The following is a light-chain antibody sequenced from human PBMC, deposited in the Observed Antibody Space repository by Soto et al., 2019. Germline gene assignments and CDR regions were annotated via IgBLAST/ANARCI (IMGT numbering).Light chain of an antibody. CDR3: SSYAGSNNLVV. Sequence: QSALTQPPSASGSPGQSVTISCTGTSSDVGGYNYVSWYQQHPGKAPKFMIYEVSKRPSGVPDRFSGSKSGNTASLTVSGLQAEDEADYYCSSYAGSNNLVVFGGGTKLTVL. CDR2: EVS. CDR1: SSDVGGYNY. V-gene: IGLV2-8*01. J-gene: IGLJ2*01.